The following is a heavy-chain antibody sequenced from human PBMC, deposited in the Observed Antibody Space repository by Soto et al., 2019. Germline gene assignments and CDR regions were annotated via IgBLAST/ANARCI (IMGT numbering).Heavy chain of an antibody. Sequence: AGSLRLSCAASGFTFSSYAMSWVRQAPGKGLEWVSAISGSGGSTYYADSVKGRFTISRDNSKNTLYLQMNSLRAEDTAVYYCAIAVAGSYYYYYMDVWGKGTTVTVSS. CDR3: AIAVAGSYYYYYMDV. CDR1: GFTFSSYA. V-gene: IGHV3-23*01. CDR2: ISGSGGST. D-gene: IGHD6-19*01. J-gene: IGHJ6*03.